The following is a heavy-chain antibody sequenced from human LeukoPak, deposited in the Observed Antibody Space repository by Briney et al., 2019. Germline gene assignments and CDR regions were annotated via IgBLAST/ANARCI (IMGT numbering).Heavy chain of an antibody. CDR3: ASYRGRQVEYSSSPPFDY. V-gene: IGHV4-31*01. Sequence: SETLSLTCTVSGGSISSGGYYWSWIRQHPGKGLEWIGYIYYSGSTYYNPSLKSLVTISVDTSKNQFSLKLSSVTAADTAVYYCASYRGRQVEYSSSPPFDYWGQGTLVTVSS. CDR2: IYYSGST. D-gene: IGHD6-6*01. CDR1: GGSISSGGYY. J-gene: IGHJ4*02.